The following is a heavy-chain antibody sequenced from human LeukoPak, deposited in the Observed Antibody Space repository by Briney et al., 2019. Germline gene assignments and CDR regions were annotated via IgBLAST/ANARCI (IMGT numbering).Heavy chain of an antibody. CDR2: INGYNGNT. J-gene: IGHJ4*02. V-gene: IGHV1-18*01. CDR1: GYTFTSYG. CDR3: AREDYYGSSGYFLGDY. D-gene: IGHD3-22*01. Sequence: ASVKVSCKASGYTFTSYGISWVRQAPGQGLEWMGRINGYNGNTNYAQKFQGRVTMTTDTFTSTAYMELRSLRSDDTAVYYCAREDYYGSSGYFLGDYWGQGTLVTVSS.